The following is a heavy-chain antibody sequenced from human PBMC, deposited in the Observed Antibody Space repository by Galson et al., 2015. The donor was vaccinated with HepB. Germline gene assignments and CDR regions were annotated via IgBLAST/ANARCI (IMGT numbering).Heavy chain of an antibody. V-gene: IGHV3-23*01. J-gene: IGHJ6*02. CDR3: AKNRALFYYYYGMDV. CDR1: GFTFSSYA. Sequence: SLRLSCAASGFTFSSYAMSWVRQAPGKGLEWVSAISGSGDSTYYADSVKGRFTISRDNSNNTLYLQMNSLRAKDTAVYYCAKNRALFYYYYGMDVWGQGTTVTVSS. CDR2: ISGSGDST. D-gene: IGHD2/OR15-2a*01.